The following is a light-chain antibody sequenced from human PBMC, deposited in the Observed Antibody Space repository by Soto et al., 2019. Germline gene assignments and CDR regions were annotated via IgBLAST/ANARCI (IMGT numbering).Light chain of an antibody. Sequence: EIVLTQSPATLSLSPGERATLSCRASQSVSSYLALYQQKPGQAPRLLIYDASNRATGIPARFSGSGSGTDFTLTISSLEPEDFAVYYCQQRSNWPPSLTFVGGTKVEIK. CDR1: QSVSSY. V-gene: IGKV3-11*01. CDR2: DAS. CDR3: QQRSNWPPSLT. J-gene: IGKJ4*01.